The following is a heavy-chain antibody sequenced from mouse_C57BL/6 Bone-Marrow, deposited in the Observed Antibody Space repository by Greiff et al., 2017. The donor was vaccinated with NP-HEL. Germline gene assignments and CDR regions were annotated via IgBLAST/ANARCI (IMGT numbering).Heavy chain of an antibody. CDR3: ARAYYSNWGFAY. CDR2: IYPGDGDT. V-gene: IGHV1-82*01. J-gene: IGHJ3*01. D-gene: IGHD2-5*01. CDR1: GYAFSSSW. Sequence: VMLVESGPELVKPGASVKISCKASGYAFSSSWMNWVKQRPGKGLEWIGRIYPGDGDTNYNGKFKGKATLTADKSSSTAYMQLSSLTSEDSAVYFCARAYYSNWGFAYWGQGTLVTVSA.